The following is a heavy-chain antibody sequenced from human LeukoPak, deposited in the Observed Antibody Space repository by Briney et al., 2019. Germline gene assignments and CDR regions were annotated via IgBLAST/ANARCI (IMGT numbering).Heavy chain of an antibody. V-gene: IGHV3-11*05. CDR3: GRALGHYGSGSYYSDF. CDR2: ISGSTRYT. J-gene: IGHJ4*02. D-gene: IGHD3-10*01. Sequence: GGSLRLSCAASGFTFSDYYMSWIRQAPGKGLEWVSYISGSTRYTNYADSVKGRFTISRDNAKNSLYLQTNSLRAEDTAVYYCGRALGHYGSGSYYSDFWGRGTLVTVSS. CDR1: GFTFSDYY.